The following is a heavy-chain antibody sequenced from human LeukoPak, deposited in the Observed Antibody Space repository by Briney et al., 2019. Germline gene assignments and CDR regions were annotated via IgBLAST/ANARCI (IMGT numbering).Heavy chain of an antibody. Sequence: ASVKVSCKASGYTFTGYYMRWVRQAPGQGLEWMVWINPNSGGTNYAQKFQGRVTMTRDTSISTAYMELSRLRSDDTAVYYCARPEPGGGSGSYQGTFDYWGQGTLVTVSS. D-gene: IGHD1-26*01. CDR2: INPNSGGT. J-gene: IGHJ4*02. V-gene: IGHV1-2*02. CDR3: ARPEPGGGSGSYQGTFDY. CDR1: GYTFTGYY.